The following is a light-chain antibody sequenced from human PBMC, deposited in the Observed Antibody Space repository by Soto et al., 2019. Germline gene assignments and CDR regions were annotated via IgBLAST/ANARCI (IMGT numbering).Light chain of an antibody. V-gene: IGKV3-11*01. Sequence: EIVLTQSPATLSLSPGERATLSCRASQSVSSNLAWYQQRPGQAPRLLISGASNRATGIPARFSGSGSGTDFTLTISSLEPEDFAVYYCQQRTNWPLTGGGGNKVEIK. CDR1: QSVSSN. J-gene: IGKJ4*02. CDR3: QQRTNWPLT. CDR2: GAS.